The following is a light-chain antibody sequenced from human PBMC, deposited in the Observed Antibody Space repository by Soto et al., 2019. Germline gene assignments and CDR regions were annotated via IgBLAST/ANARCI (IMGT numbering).Light chain of an antibody. CDR2: GAS. CDR1: QSVSSSY. V-gene: IGKV3-20*01. J-gene: IGKJ2*02. Sequence: EIVLTQSPGTLSLSPGERATLSCRASQSVSSSYLAWYQQKPGQAPRLLIYGASSRATGIPDRFSGSGSGTDFTLTISRLESEDCGVYYCQQYGSSPPGTFGQGTKLEIK. CDR3: QQYGSSPPGT.